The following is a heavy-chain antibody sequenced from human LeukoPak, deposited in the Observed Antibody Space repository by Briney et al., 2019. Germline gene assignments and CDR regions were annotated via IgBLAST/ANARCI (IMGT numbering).Heavy chain of an antibody. CDR1: GYSLTNYW. D-gene: IGHD4-11*01. J-gene: IGHJ5*02. Sequence: KPGEPLKISCKGSGYSLTNYWIGWVRQMRGKGLEWMGIIYPGDSDTRYSPSFQGQVTISADKSISTAYLQWSTLKASDTAIYYCARGGTTESDNWFDTWGQGTLVTVSS. V-gene: IGHV5-51*01. CDR3: ARGGTTESDNWFDT. CDR2: IYPGDSDT.